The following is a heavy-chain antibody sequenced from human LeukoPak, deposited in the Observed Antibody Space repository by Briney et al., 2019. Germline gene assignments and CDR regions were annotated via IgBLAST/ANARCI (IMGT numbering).Heavy chain of an antibody. D-gene: IGHD1-26*01. Sequence: GGSLRLSCAASGFTVSSNYMSWVRQAPGKGLEWVAFIRYDGSNKYYADSVKGRFTISRDNSKNTLYLQMNSLRAEDTAVYYCAKDGLSGSYLDYWGQGTLVTVSS. CDR2: IRYDGSNK. CDR3: AKDGLSGSYLDY. J-gene: IGHJ4*02. V-gene: IGHV3-30*02. CDR1: GFTVSSNY.